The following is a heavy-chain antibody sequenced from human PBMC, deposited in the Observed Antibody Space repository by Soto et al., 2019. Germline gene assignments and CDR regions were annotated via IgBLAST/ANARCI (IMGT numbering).Heavy chain of an antibody. D-gene: IGHD1-20*01. V-gene: IGHV1-69*06. Sequence: QVQLLQSGAEVKKPGSSVKVSCKVSGGAFTNYALNWVRHCHGQGLEWLGGIIPLHNTSNYSLKFLGRVTVTADISSTTVYMELNSLTSDDTATYYCASWSNWNPLYYDGLDVWGQGTTVTVSS. CDR3: ASWSNWNPLYYDGLDV. J-gene: IGHJ6*02. CDR1: GGAFTNYA. CDR2: IIPLHNTS.